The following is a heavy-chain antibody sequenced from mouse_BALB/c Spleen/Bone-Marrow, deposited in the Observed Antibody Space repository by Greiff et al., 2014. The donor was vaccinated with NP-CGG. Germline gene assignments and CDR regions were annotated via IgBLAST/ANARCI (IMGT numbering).Heavy chain of an antibody. J-gene: IGHJ2*01. D-gene: IGHD2-4*01. Sequence: VQLQESGAELVKPGASVKLSCKTSGYTFTSYWIQWVKQRPGRGLGWIGEIFPGTGTTYYNEKFKDKATLTIDTSSSTAYMQLSSLTSEDSAVYFCARKGISTVIATAYYFDYWGQGSTLTVSS. CDR2: IFPGTGTT. V-gene: IGHV1S132*01. CDR1: GYTFTSYW. CDR3: ARKGISTVIATAYYFDY.